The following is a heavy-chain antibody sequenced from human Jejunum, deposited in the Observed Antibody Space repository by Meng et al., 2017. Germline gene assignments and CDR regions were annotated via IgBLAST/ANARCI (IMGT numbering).Heavy chain of an antibody. J-gene: IGHJ4*02. V-gene: IGHV4-61*03. CDR1: GGSVSSGFYY. CDR3: ARDSETYPTYFDY. CDR2: ISDSGTT. Sequence: LTASVPWLGMSLETLSLTCIGVGGSVSSGFYYWSWIRQPTGKGLEWIGYISDSGTTNYNPSLKSRVTMSVDTSKNHFSLKLTSVTAADTAVYFCARDSETYPTYFDYWGQGTLVTVSS. D-gene: IGHD5-24*01.